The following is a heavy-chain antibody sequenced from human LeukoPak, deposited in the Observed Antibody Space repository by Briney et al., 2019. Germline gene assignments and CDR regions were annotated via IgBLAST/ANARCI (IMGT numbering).Heavy chain of an antibody. Sequence: PSETLSLTCTVSGGSISSYYWSWIRQPPGKGLEWIGYIYYSGSTNYNPSLKSRVTISVDTSKNQFSLKLSSVTAADTAVYYCARVGVWGSYRYTALGGMDVWGQGTTVTVSS. D-gene: IGHD3-16*02. CDR1: GGSISSYY. CDR2: IYYSGST. J-gene: IGHJ6*02. CDR3: ARVGVWGSYRYTALGGMDV. V-gene: IGHV4-59*01.